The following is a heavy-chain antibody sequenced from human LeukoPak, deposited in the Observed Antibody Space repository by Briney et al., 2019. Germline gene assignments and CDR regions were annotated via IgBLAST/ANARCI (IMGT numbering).Heavy chain of an antibody. CDR3: ATGHIAVAGPAPFDY. CDR1: GYTFTSYG. CDR2: ISAYNGNT. V-gene: IGHV1-18*01. J-gene: IGHJ4*02. D-gene: IGHD6-19*01. Sequence: GASVKVSCKASGYTFTSYGVSWVRQAPGQGLEWMGWISAYNGNTNYAQKFQGRVTMTEDTSTDTAYMELSSLRSEDTAVYYYATGHIAVAGPAPFDYWGQGTLVTVSS.